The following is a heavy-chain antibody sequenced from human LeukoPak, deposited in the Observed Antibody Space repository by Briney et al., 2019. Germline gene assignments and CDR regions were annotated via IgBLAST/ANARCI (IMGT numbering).Heavy chain of an antibody. Sequence: GASVKVSCKASGYTFTSYYMHWVRQAPGQGLEWMGRIIPILGIANYAQKFQGRVTITADKSTSTAYMELSSLRSEDTAVYYCARDPQDTANFDYWGQGTLVTVSS. D-gene: IGHD5-18*01. J-gene: IGHJ4*02. CDR2: IIPILGIA. CDR1: GYTFTSYY. V-gene: IGHV1-69*04. CDR3: ARDPQDTANFDY.